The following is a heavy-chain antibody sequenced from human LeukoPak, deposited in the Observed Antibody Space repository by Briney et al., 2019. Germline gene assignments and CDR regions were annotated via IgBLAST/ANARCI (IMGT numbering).Heavy chain of an antibody. D-gene: IGHD5-12*01. Sequence: PSQTLSLTCTVSGGSISSGGYYWSWIRQHPGKGPEWIGYIHYSGSTYYNPSLKSRLTISIDTSNNQFSLNLTSVTAADTAVYYCALASGYSGYDIGLDYWGQGTLVTVSS. CDR2: IHYSGST. V-gene: IGHV4-31*03. J-gene: IGHJ4*02. CDR1: GGSISSGGYY. CDR3: ALASGYSGYDIGLDY.